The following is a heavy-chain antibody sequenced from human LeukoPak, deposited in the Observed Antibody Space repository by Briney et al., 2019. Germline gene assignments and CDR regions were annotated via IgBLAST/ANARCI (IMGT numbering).Heavy chain of an antibody. Sequence: PSETLSLTCTVSGGSISSSSYYWGWIGQPPGKGLEWIGSIYYSGSTYYNPSLKSRVTISVDTSKNQFSLKLSSVTAADTAVYYCARLAAAELYYFDYWGQGTLVTVSS. CDR1: GGSISSSSYY. CDR2: IYYSGST. V-gene: IGHV4-39*01. J-gene: IGHJ4*02. CDR3: ARLAAAELYYFDY. D-gene: IGHD6-13*01.